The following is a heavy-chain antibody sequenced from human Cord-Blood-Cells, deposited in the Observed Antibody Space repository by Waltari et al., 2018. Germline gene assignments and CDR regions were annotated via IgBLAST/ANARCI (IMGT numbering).Heavy chain of an antibody. CDR2: IYNSGST. CDR3: ARGGSNRGGYNWFDP. D-gene: IGHD3-16*01. V-gene: IGHV4-31*03. J-gene: IGHJ5*02. Sequence: QVQLQESGPGLVKPSQTLSLPCTVSGGSISRGGYYWSWIRPLPGKGLAWIGYIYNSGSTYYNPSLKSRVNISVDTSKNQFSLKLSSVTAADTAVYYCARGGSNRGGYNWFDPWGQGTLVTVSS. CDR1: GGSISRGGYY.